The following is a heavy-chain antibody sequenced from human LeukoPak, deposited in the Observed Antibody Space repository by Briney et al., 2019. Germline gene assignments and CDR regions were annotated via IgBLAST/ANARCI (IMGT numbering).Heavy chain of an antibody. V-gene: IGHV4-4*02. CDR3: ARRKQWLVLEVDAFDI. CDR1: GGSISSSNW. D-gene: IGHD6-19*01. J-gene: IGHJ3*02. Sequence: SETLPLTCAVSGGSISSSNWWSWVRQPPGKGLEWIGEIYHSGSTNYNPSLKSRVTISVDKSKNQFSLKLSSVTAADTAVYYCARRKQWLVLEVDAFDIWGQGTMVTVSS. CDR2: IYHSGST.